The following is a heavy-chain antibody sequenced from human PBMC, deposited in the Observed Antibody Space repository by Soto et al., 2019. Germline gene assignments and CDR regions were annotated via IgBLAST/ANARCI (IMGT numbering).Heavy chain of an antibody. V-gene: IGHV3-23*01. CDR1: GFTFSRYA. CDR3: APPGGSADY. J-gene: IGHJ4*02. Sequence: EVQLLESGGGLVQPGGSLRLSCAVSGFTFSRYAMSWVRQAPGKGLEGVSAISSSGAGTSYADSVKGRFTISRDNSKNTLFLQMNSLRAEDTAVYYCAPPGGSADYWGQGTLVTVSS. CDR2: ISSSGAGT. D-gene: IGHD3-16*01.